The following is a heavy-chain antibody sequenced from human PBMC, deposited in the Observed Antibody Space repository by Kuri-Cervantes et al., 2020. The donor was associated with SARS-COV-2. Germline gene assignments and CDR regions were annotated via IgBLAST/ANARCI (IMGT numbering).Heavy chain of an antibody. CDR3: ARFPSKVTMVRGAKYNWFDP. CDR2: ISSSSSYI. Sequence: GESLKISCAASGFTFSSYGMHWVRQAPGKGLEWVSSISSSSSYIYYADSVKGRFTISRDNAKNSLYLQMNSLRAEDTAVYYCARFPSKVTMVRGAKYNWFDPWGQGTLVTVSS. V-gene: IGHV3-21*01. J-gene: IGHJ5*02. CDR1: GFTFSSYG. D-gene: IGHD3-10*01.